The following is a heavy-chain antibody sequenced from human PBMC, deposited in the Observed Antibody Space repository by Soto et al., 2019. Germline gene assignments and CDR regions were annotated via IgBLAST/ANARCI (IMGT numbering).Heavy chain of an antibody. Sequence: SETLSLTCTVSGLTISSASYYWSWIRQHPGKGLEWVGNIYYNGSTYYSPSLKSRVTLWVDTSKNQFSLRLASVTAADTAVYYCARYRISGSWSKFDYWGQGTLVTSPQ. CDR1: GLTISSASYY. V-gene: IGHV4-31*03. D-gene: IGHD6-13*01. CDR3: ARYRISGSWSKFDY. CDR2: IYYNGST. J-gene: IGHJ4*02.